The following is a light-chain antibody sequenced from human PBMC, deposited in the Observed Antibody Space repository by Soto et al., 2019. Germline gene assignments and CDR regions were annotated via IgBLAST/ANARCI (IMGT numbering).Light chain of an antibody. Sequence: EIVMTQSPATLSVSPGERATLSCRASQSVSNNLAWYQQKPGQAPRLLIYGASTRATGIPARFSGSGSGTEFILTISSLQSEDSAVYYCQQYNYWPPGTFGQGTKVEIK. CDR1: QSVSNN. CDR2: GAS. CDR3: QQYNYWPPGT. V-gene: IGKV3-15*01. J-gene: IGKJ1*01.